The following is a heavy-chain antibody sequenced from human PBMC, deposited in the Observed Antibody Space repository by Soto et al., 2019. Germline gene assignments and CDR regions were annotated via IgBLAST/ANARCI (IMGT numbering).Heavy chain of an antibody. CDR2: IWYDGSNK. CDR3: ARDLKGHPPYIEVSSFAGY. CDR1: GFTFSSYG. Sequence: GGSLRLSCAASGFTFSSYGMHWVRQAPGKGLEWVAVIWYDGSNKYYADSVKGRFTISRDNSKNTLYLQMNSLRAEDTAVYYCARDLKGHPPYIEVSSFAGYWGQGTLVTVSS. J-gene: IGHJ4*02. V-gene: IGHV3-33*01. D-gene: IGHD6-19*01.